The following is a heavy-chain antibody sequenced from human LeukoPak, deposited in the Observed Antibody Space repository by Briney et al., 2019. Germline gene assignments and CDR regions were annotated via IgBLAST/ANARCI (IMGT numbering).Heavy chain of an antibody. CDR3: VGGVGWLSDY. D-gene: IGHD6-19*01. CDR1: GFSLSSYW. J-gene: IGHJ4*02. Sequence: GGSLRLSCAASGFSLSSYWMNWVRQAPGKGPEWVANIEKDGSEKNYVDSVKGRFTISRDNAKNLVYLQMNSLRAEDTAVYYCVGGVGWLSDYWGQGTLVTVSS. V-gene: IGHV3-7*04. CDR2: IEKDGSEK.